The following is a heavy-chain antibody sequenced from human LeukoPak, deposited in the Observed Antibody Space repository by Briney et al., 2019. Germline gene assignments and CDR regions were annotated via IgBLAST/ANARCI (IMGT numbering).Heavy chain of an antibody. CDR3: EHRNY. CDR2: ISYDGSNK. D-gene: IGHD1-14*01. CDR1: GFTFSSYA. V-gene: IGHV3-30-3*01. Sequence: GRSLRLSCAASGFTFSSYAMHWVRQAPGKGLEWVAVISYDGSNKYYADSVKGRFTISRDNAKNSLYLQMNSLRAEDTAVYYCEHRNYWGQGTLVTVSS. J-gene: IGHJ4*02.